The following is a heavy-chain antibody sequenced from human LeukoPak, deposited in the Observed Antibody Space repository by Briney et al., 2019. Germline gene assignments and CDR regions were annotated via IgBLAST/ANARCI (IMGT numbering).Heavy chain of an antibody. CDR1: GYTFTRYG. CDR2: ISAYNGNT. V-gene: IGHV1-18*01. CDR3: ARLPYGSGSSPSDYYYYGMDV. D-gene: IGHD3-10*01. Sequence: ASVKVSCKASGYTFTRYGISWVRQAPGQGLEWMGWISAYNGNTNYAQKLQGRVTMTTDTSTSTAYMELRSLRSDDTAVYYCARLPYGSGSSPSDYYYYGMDVWGQGTTVTVSS. J-gene: IGHJ6*02.